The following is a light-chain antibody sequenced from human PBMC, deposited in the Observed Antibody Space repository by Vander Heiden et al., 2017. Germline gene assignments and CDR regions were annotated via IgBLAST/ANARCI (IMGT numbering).Light chain of an antibody. CDR1: QGIANF. Sequence: IQMTQSPSSLSASVGDRVTITCRTSQGIANFLAWYQQKPGRAPKLLVYGGYRLQSGVPSRFSGSETGTEFTLTISSLQPEDVAIYYCLKYDSAPRTFAQGTRVELK. J-gene: IGKJ1*01. CDR3: LKYDSAPRT. V-gene: IGKV1-27*01. CDR2: GGY.